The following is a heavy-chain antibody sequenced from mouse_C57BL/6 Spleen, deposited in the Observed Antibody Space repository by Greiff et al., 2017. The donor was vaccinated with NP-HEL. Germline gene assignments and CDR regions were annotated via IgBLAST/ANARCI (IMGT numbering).Heavy chain of an antibody. J-gene: IGHJ1*03. CDR1: GFTFSSYA. CDR2: ISDGGSYT. Sequence: EVMLVESGGGLVKPGGSLKLSCAASGFTFSSYAMSWVRQTPEKRLEWVATISDGGSYTYYPDNGKGRFTISRDNAKNNLYLQMSHLKSEDTAMYYCARDRDDWYFDVWGTGTTVTVSS. D-gene: IGHD3-1*01. CDR3: ARDRDDWYFDV. V-gene: IGHV5-4*01.